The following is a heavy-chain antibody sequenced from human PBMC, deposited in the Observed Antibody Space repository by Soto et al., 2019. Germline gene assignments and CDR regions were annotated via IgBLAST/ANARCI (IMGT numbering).Heavy chain of an antibody. J-gene: IGHJ6*02. D-gene: IGHD6-19*01. CDR3: AKVTDSSGWYPYFYGIDV. Sequence: SLRLSSAASGFTFNIYGRQWVRQAPGKGLEWVAVISYDGSKEYYGDSVKGRFTISRDNSKNTLYLQMNSLRSEDTAVYYCAKVTDSSGWYPYFYGIDVWGQGTTVTVSS. CDR2: ISYDGSKE. CDR1: GFTFNIYG. V-gene: IGHV3-30*18.